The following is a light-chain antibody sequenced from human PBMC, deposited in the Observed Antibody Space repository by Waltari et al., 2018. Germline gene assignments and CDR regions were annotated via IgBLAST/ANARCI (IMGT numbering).Light chain of an antibody. J-gene: IGLJ2*01. V-gene: IGLV2-14*03. Sequence: QSALTQPASVSGSPGQSTTISCTGTRHDVGGNNYVSWYQQHPGKPPKLMIYDEISRHSGFSNRFSGPKCGNKASLTMAGLQDEDDAYYYCTSYTSSSTLEVVFGGGSKLTVL. CDR3: TSYTSSSTLEVV. CDR2: DEI. CDR1: RHDVGGNNY.